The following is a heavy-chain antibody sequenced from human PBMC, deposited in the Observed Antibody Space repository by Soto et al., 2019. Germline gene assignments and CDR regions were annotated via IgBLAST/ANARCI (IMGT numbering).Heavy chain of an antibody. CDR2: ISAYNGNT. D-gene: IGHD6-13*01. Sequence: GSSVKVSCKASGYTFTSYGISWVRQAPGQGLEWMGWISAYNGNTNYAQKLQGRVTMTTDTSTSTAYMELRSLRSDDTAVYYCARVVAAAGTRSGYYYYYGMDVWGQGTTVTVSS. CDR3: ARVVAAAGTRSGYYYYYGMDV. J-gene: IGHJ6*02. V-gene: IGHV1-18*01. CDR1: GYTFTSYG.